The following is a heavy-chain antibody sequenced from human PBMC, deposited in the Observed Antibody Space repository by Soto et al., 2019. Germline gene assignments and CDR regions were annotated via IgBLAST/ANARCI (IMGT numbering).Heavy chain of an antibody. CDR1: GGSISSSSYY. J-gene: IGHJ4*02. V-gene: IGHV4-39*01. CDR3: ARHGHSNVWSGYPPYNFDY. D-gene: IGHD3-3*01. Sequence: PSETLSLTCTVSGGSISSSSYYWGWIRRPPGKGLEWIGSIYYSGSTYYNPSLKSRVTISVDTSKNQFSLKLSSVTAADTAVYYCARHGHSNVWSGYPPYNFDYWGQGTLVTVSS. CDR2: IYYSGST.